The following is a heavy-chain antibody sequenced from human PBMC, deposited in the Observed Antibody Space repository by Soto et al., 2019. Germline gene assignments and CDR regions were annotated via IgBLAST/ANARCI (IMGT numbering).Heavy chain of an antibody. D-gene: IGHD6-6*01. V-gene: IGHV6-1*01. CDR2: TYYRSKWYN. CDR1: GDSVSSSSAA. Sequence: SQTRTLTCAVSGDSVSSSSAAWKVIRQSPSRGLEWLGRTYYRSKWYNDYAVSVKSRITINPYTSKNHFSLQLNSVTPEDTAVYYCARVLYSRSSGGFDPWRQGTLVIVSS. J-gene: IGHJ5*02. CDR3: ARVLYSRSSGGFDP.